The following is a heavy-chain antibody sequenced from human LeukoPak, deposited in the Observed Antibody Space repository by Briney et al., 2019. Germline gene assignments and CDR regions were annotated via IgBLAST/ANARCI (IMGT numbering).Heavy chain of an antibody. D-gene: IGHD6-13*01. CDR2: IRYDGSNK. J-gene: IGHJ4*02. CDR1: GFTFSSYG. Sequence: GGSLRLSCAASGFTFSSYGMHWVRQAPGKGLEWVAFIRYDGSNKYYADSVKGRFTISRDNSKNTLYLQMNSLRAEDTAVYYCAKEHQVHPSIAAAGIFDYWGQGTLVTVSS. CDR3: AKEHQVHPSIAAAGIFDY. V-gene: IGHV3-30*02.